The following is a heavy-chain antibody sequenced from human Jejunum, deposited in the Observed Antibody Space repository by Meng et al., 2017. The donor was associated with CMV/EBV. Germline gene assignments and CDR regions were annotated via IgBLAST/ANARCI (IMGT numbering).Heavy chain of an antibody. Sequence: FTVSSNYMTWVRQAPGKGLEWVSGIYKRGTIYYADSVKGRFTISRDNSQNTVYLQMNSLRIEDTAVYYCAREGSGTEFFYYAFDVWGQGTTVTVSS. CDR1: FTVSSNY. CDR2: IYKRGTI. D-gene: IGHD6-13*01. CDR3: AREGSGTEFFYYAFDV. V-gene: IGHV3-66*03. J-gene: IGHJ6*02.